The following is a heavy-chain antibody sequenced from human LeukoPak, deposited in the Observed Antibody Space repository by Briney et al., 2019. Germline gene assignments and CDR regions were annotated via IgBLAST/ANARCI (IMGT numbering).Heavy chain of an antibody. Sequence: GGSLRLSCAASGFTFSSYAMSWVRQAPGKGLEWLSVISDIGGSTYYADSVKGRFTISRDNSKNTVYLQLNSLRGDDTAVYYCAKRRIGSGWYGSSDYWGQGTLVTVSS. CDR2: ISDIGGST. J-gene: IGHJ4*02. CDR1: GFTFSSYA. D-gene: IGHD6-19*01. CDR3: AKRRIGSGWYGSSDY. V-gene: IGHV3-23*01.